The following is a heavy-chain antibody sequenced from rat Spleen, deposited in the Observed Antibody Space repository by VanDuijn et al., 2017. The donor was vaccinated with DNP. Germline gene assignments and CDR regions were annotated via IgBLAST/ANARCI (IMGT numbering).Heavy chain of an antibody. CDR3: AKAGGYSPWYFDY. CDR1: GFTFKNYW. V-gene: IGHV5-31*01. CDR2: INTGGSGT. J-gene: IGHJ2*01. Sequence: EVQLVESGGDLVQPGRSLKLSCVVSGFTFKNYWMTWIRQVPGKGLEWVASINTGGSGTFYPDSVKGRFTISRDDSKNTLYLQMNSLRSEDTATYYCAKAGGYSPWYFDYWGQGVMVTVSS. D-gene: IGHD1-11*01.